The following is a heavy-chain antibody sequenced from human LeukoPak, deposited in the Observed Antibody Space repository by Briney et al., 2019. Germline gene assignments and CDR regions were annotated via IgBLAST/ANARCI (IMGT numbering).Heavy chain of an antibody. Sequence: GGSLRLSCAASGFTFSSYSMNWVRQAPGKGLERVSSISSSSSYIYYADSVKGRFTISRDNAKNSLYLQMNSLRAEDTAVYYCASEPRKNYYGSGFLFDPWGQGTLVTVSS. J-gene: IGHJ5*02. CDR1: GFTFSSYS. D-gene: IGHD3-10*01. CDR3: ASEPRKNYYGSGFLFDP. CDR2: ISSSSSYI. V-gene: IGHV3-21*01.